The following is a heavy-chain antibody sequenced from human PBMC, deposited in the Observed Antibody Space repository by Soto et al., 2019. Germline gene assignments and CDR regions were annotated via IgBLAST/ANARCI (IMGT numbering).Heavy chain of an antibody. J-gene: IGHJ4*02. Sequence: QVILAQSGAEVKKPGSSVKVSCKVSGGSFSSFSINWGRQAPGQRFEWVGGIIPILGTANFTQKFQDRVTFTADKSTATAYMTLSSLASEDTAFYYCTSFDSNGYYPQNHYWGPGTQVTVSS. CDR1: GGSFSSFS. CDR2: IIPILGTA. V-gene: IGHV1-69*06. CDR3: TSFDSNGYYPQNHY. D-gene: IGHD3-22*01.